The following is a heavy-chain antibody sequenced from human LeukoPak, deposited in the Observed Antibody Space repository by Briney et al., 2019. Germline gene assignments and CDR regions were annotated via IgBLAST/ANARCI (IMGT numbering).Heavy chain of an antibody. V-gene: IGHV4-59*01. CDR3: VRFNGGHDAFDI. Sequence: SETLSLTCTVSGGSISSYYWSWIRQPPGKGLEWIGYIYYSGSTNYNPSLKSRVTISVDTSKNLFSLKLSSVAAADTAVYYCVRFNGGHDAFDIWGQGTMVTVSS. J-gene: IGHJ3*02. D-gene: IGHD4-23*01. CDR2: IYYSGST. CDR1: GGSISSYY.